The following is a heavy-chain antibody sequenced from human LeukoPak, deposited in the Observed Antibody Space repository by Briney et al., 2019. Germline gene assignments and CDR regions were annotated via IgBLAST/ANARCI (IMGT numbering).Heavy chain of an antibody. CDR1: GGSFSGYY. D-gene: IGHD3-10*01. J-gene: IGHJ6*02. CDR2: INHSGST. CDR3: APFGGYYYGMDV. Sequence: SETLSLTCAVYGGSFSGYYWSWIRQLPGKGLEWIGEINHSGSTNYNPSLKSRVTISVDTSKNQFSLKLSSVTAADTAVYYCAPFGGYYYGMDVWGQGTTVTVSS. V-gene: IGHV4-34*01.